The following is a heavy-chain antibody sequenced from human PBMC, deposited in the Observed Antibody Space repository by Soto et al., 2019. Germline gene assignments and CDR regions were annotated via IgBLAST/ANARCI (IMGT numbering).Heavy chain of an antibody. Sequence: EVQLVESGGGLVQPGGSLGLCCEASRFTFSHYWMHWVRQVPGKGLVWVSRINADGSYRSYADFAKGRFTISRDNAKNTVSLQMNSLSAEYTAFYYCARDFTPALTPGDDFDFWGQGTLVTVSS. V-gene: IGHV3-74*01. CDR2: INADGSYR. J-gene: IGHJ4*02. D-gene: IGHD2-15*01. CDR1: RFTFSHYW. CDR3: ARDFTPALTPGDDFDF.